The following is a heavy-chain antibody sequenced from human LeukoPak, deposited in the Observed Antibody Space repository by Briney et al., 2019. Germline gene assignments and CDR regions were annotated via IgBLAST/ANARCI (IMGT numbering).Heavy chain of an antibody. CDR1: GFTFSNYA. CDR3: AKCILTGYYKGYMDV. CDR2: ISSSGSTI. J-gene: IGHJ6*03. D-gene: IGHD3-9*01. Sequence: GGSLRLSCVASGFTFSNYAMNWVRQAPGKGLEWVSYISSSGSTIYYADSVKGRFTISRDNAKNSLYLQMNSLRAEDTAVYYCAKCILTGYYKGYMDVWGKGTTVTISS. V-gene: IGHV3-48*04.